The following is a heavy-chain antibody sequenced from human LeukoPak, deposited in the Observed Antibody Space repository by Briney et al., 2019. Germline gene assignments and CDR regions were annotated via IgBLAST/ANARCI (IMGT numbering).Heavy chain of an antibody. CDR3: LYRGYSYGYDY. V-gene: IGHV3-30*04. Sequence: PGGSLRLSCAASGFTFSSYAMHWVRQAPGKGLEWVAVISYDGSNKYYADSVKGRLTISRDNSKNTLYLQMNSLRAEDTAVYYCLYRGYSYGYDYWGQGTLVTASS. CDR2: ISYDGSNK. D-gene: IGHD5-18*01. CDR1: GFTFSSYA. J-gene: IGHJ4*02.